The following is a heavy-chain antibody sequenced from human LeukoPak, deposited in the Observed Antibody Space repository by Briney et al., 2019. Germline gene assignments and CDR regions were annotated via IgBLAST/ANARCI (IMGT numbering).Heavy chain of an antibody. J-gene: IGHJ6*03. CDR1: GGSIRSRSYY. Sequence: SETLSLTCIVSGGSIRSRSYYWGWIRQSPGKGLEWIGSIYYSGSTYYNPSLKSRVTISVDTSKNQFSLKLSSVTAADTAVYYCARRAVTSGYYYYYMDVWGKGTTVTVSS. D-gene: IGHD4-11*01. V-gene: IGHV4-39*01. CDR3: ARRAVTSGYYYYYMDV. CDR2: IYYSGST.